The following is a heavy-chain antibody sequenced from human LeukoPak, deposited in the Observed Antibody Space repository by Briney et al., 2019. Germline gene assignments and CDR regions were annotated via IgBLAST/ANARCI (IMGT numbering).Heavy chain of an antibody. V-gene: IGHV3-23*01. CDR2: ISGSGGST. CDR3: AKFSYDYVWGSYRPSPFDY. CDR1: GFTFSSYA. J-gene: IGHJ4*02. Sequence: SGGSLRLSCAASGFTFSSYAMSWVCQAPGKGLEWVSAISGSGGSTYYADSVKGRFTISRDNSKNTLYLQMNSLRAEDTAVYYCAKFSYDYVWGSYRPSPFDYWGQGTLVTVSS. D-gene: IGHD3-16*02.